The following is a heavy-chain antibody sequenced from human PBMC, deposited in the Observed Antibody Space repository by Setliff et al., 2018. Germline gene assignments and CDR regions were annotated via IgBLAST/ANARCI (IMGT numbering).Heavy chain of an antibody. CDR2: INTNTGNP. Sequence: ASVKVSCKASGYTFSSYAMNWVRQAPGQGLEWMGWINTNTGNPTYAQGFTGRFVFSLDTSVSTTYLQISSLKAEDTAVYYCARLLRERPSLQPNYYYYMDVWGKGTTVTAP. J-gene: IGHJ6*03. D-gene: IGHD3-3*01. CDR1: GYTFSSYA. V-gene: IGHV7-4-1*02. CDR3: ARLLRERPSLQPNYYYYMDV.